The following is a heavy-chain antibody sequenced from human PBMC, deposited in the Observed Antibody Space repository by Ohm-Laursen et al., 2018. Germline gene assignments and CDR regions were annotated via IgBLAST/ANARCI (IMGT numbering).Heavy chain of an antibody. V-gene: IGHV1-46*02. CDR3: ARGGLVAGTDCDF. CDR2: INPSANYT. Sequence: ASVKVSCKASGYTFNNYYIHWVRQAPGQGLAWMGIINPSANYTHYLPKFQGRLSVTTDTSTSTVYMHLSRLTSGDTATYFCARGGLVAGTDCDFWGQGTLVTVSS. D-gene: IGHD6-19*01. CDR1: GYTFNNYY. J-gene: IGHJ4*02.